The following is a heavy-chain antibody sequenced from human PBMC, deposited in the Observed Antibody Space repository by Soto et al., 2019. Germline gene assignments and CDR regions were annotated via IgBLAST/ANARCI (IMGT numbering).Heavy chain of an antibody. CDR2: IYSGGST. D-gene: IGHD3-3*01. Sequence: QSGGSLRLSCAASGFTVSSNYMSWVRQAPGKGLEWVSVIYSGGSTYYADSVKGRFTISRDNSKNTLYLQMNSLRAEDTAVYYCARERRDGWSRAYFDYWGQGTLVTVSS. V-gene: IGHV3-53*01. CDR1: GFTVSSNY. J-gene: IGHJ4*02. CDR3: ARERRDGWSRAYFDY.